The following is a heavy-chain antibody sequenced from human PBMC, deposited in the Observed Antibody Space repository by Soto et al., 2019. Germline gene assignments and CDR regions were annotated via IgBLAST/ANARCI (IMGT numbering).Heavy chain of an antibody. D-gene: IGHD3-10*01. CDR1: GFTFGDYA. J-gene: IGHJ6*02. Sequence: GSLRLSCTASGFTFGDYAMSWFRQAPGKGLEWVGFIRSKAYGGTTEYAASVKGRFTISRDDSKSIAYLQMNSLKTEDTAVYYCTRDFHGSGSYYRYYYYGMDVWGQGTTVTVSS. CDR3: TRDFHGSGSYYRYYYYGMDV. CDR2: IRSKAYGGTT. V-gene: IGHV3-49*03.